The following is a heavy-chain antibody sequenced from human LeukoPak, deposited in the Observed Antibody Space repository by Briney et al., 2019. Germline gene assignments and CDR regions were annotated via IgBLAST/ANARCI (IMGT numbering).Heavy chain of an antibody. Sequence: SETLSLTCTVSGGSISSYYWSWIRQPPGKGLEWIGYIYYSGSINYNPSLKSRVTLSVDTSKNQFSLNLSSVTAADTAVYYCARVDSINWYDSRGYFDYWGQGTLVTVSS. V-gene: IGHV4-59*01. CDR2: IYYSGSI. J-gene: IGHJ4*02. CDR1: GGSISSYY. D-gene: IGHD6-13*01. CDR3: ARVDSINWYDSRGYFDY.